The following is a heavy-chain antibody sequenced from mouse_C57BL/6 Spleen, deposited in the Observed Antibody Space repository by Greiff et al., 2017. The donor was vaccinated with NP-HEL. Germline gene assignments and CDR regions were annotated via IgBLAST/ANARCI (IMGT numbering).Heavy chain of an antibody. CDR1: GYTFTSYW. CDR3: ASYYYGSSYVGAMDY. J-gene: IGHJ4*01. D-gene: IGHD1-1*01. CDR2: IHPNSGST. V-gene: IGHV1-64*01. Sequence: QVQLQQPGAELVKPGASVKLSCKASGYTFTSYWMHWVKQRPGQGLEWIGMIHPNSGSTNYNEKFKSKATLTVDKSSSTAYMQLSSLTSEDSAVYYCASYYYGSSYVGAMDYWGQGTSVTVSS.